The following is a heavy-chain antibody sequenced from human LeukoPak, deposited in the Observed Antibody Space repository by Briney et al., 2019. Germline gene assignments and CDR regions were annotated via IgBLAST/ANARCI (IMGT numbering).Heavy chain of an antibody. V-gene: IGHV4-34*01. Sequence: SESLSLTCAVYGGSFSGYYWRWIRQPPGKGLGWIGEINDSGTTNYNPSLKSRVTISEDTFRYQFSLKLSSVTAADTSLYYCGGSGRYQIYWGQGTLVTVSS. CDR1: GGSFSGYY. CDR3: GGSGRYQIY. J-gene: IGHJ4*02. CDR2: INDSGTT. D-gene: IGHD3-10*01.